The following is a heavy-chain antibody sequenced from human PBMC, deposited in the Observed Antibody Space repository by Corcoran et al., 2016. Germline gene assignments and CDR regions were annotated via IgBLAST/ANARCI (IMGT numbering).Heavy chain of an antibody. J-gene: IGHJ4*02. Sequence: QLQLQESGPGLVKPSETLSLTCTVSGDSISSSSYYWGWIRQPPGKGMEWIGSIYYSGSTYYHPSLKSRVTISVDTSKNQFSLKLSSVTAADTAVYYWARCTIRSYHIAAAGTGFDYWGQGTLVTVSS. CDR1: GDSISSSSYY. V-gene: IGHV4-39*07. CDR2: IYYSGST. D-gene: IGHD6-13*01. CDR3: ARCTIRSYHIAAAGTGFDY.